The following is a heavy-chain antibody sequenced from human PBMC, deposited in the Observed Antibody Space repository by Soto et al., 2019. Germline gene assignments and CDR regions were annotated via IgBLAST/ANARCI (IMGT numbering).Heavy chain of an antibody. CDR3: TTATGSLAESIYYFNY. Sequence: EVQLLESGGGLVQPGGSLRLSCAASTFTFSSYSMSWVRQAPGKGLEWVSAISPDGSATYYADSVKGRFTISRDNSKNTLFLQMVSLGAEDTAVYYCTTATGSLAESIYYFNYWGQGSLVTVSS. J-gene: IGHJ4*02. CDR1: TFTFSSYS. CDR2: ISPDGSAT. D-gene: IGHD3-9*01. V-gene: IGHV3-23*01.